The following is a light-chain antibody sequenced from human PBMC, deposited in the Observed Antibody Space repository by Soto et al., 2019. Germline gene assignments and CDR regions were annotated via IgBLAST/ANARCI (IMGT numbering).Light chain of an antibody. J-gene: IGLJ1*01. CDR2: DVT. V-gene: IGLV2-14*01. CDR3: SSYTSISTLV. CDR1: NSDVGGYNF. Sequence: QSALTQPAFVSGSPGQSITISCTGTNSDVGGYNFVSWYQQHPGKVPKLMIYDVTNRPSGVSNRFSGSKSGNTASLTISGLQAEDAADYYCSSYTSISTLVFGTGTKLTVL.